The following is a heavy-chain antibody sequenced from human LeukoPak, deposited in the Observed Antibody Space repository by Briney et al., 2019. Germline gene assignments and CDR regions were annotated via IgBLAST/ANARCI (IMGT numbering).Heavy chain of an antibody. CDR3: ARQAPDYCSSTSCYYFDY. V-gene: IGHV4-39*01. J-gene: IGHJ4*02. Sequence: PSETLSLTCTVSGGSISSGSYYWGWIRQPPGKGLEWIGSIHYSGSTYYNPSLKSRVTISVDTSKNQFSLKLSSVTAADTAVYYCARQAPDYCSSTSCYYFDYWGQGTLVTVSS. CDR2: IHYSGST. CDR1: GGSISSGSYY. D-gene: IGHD2-2*01.